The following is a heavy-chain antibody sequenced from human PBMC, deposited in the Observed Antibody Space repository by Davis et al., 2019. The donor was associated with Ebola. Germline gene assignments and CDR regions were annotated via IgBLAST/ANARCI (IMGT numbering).Heavy chain of an antibody. J-gene: IGHJ3*02. CDR2: INHSGST. CDR3: ARGRRRAFDI. V-gene: IGHV4-34*01. Sequence: CAASGFTVSSNYMSWVRQPPGKGLEWIGEINHSGSTNYNPSLKSRVTISVDTSKNQFSLKLSSVTAADTAVYYCARGRRRAFDIWGQGTMVTVSS. CDR1: GFTVSSNY.